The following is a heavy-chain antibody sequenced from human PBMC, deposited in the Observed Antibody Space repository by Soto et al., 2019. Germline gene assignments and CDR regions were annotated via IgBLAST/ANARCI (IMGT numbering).Heavy chain of an antibody. CDR3: ARDSAMSDAFDI. Sequence: GGSLRLSCAASGFTFSSYAMHWVRQAPGKGLECVAVISYDGSNKYYADSVKGRFTISRDNSKNTLYLQMNSLRAEDTAVYYCARDSAMSDAFDIWGQGTMVTVSS. D-gene: IGHD2-2*01. CDR1: GFTFSSYA. CDR2: ISYDGSNK. J-gene: IGHJ3*02. V-gene: IGHV3-30-3*01.